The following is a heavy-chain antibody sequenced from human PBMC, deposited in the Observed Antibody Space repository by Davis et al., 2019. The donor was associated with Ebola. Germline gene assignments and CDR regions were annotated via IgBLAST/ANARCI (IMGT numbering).Heavy chain of an antibody. D-gene: IGHD4-17*01. Sequence: ASVKVSCKASGYTFTSYYMHWVRQAPGQGLEWMGIINPSGGSTSYAQKFQGRVTMTRNTSISTAYMELSSLRSEDTAVYYCARAQYGDYGVGADWFDPWGQGTLVTVSS. J-gene: IGHJ5*02. CDR1: GYTFTSYY. V-gene: IGHV1-46*01. CDR2: INPSGGST. CDR3: ARAQYGDYGVGADWFDP.